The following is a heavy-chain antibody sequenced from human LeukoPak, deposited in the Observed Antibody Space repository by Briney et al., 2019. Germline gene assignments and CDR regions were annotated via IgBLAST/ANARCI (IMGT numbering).Heavy chain of an antibody. V-gene: IGHV3-74*01. CDR2: INSDGSST. Sequence: PGGSLRLFCAASGFTFSSYWMHWVRQAPGKGLVWVSRINSDGSSTSYADSVKGRFTISRDNAKNTLYLQMNSLRAEDTAVYYCARDGIYGDYGHWGQGILVTVSS. CDR3: ARDGIYGDYGH. J-gene: IGHJ4*02. CDR1: GFTFSSYW. D-gene: IGHD4-17*01.